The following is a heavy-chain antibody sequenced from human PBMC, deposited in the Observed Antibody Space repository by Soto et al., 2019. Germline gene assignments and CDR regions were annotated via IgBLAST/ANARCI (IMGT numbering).Heavy chain of an antibody. CDR2: SRGSGVST. CDR3: AKSLYPCSRGTCYYGVAV. Sequence: EVQLLESGGGLVQPGGSLRLSCAASGFTFGSYAMSWVRQAPGKGLELVSGSRGSGVSTYYADSVKGRFTISRDTSKNTLYLEMNSLRAEATAVYYWAKSLYPCSRGTCYYGVAVWGQGTTVTVSS. D-gene: IGHD2-15*01. V-gene: IGHV3-23*01. J-gene: IGHJ6*02. CDR1: GFTFGSYA.